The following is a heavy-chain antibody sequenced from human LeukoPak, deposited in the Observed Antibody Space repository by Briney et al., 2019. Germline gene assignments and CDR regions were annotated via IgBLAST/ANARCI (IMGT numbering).Heavy chain of an antibody. CDR2: ISGSGGST. D-gene: IGHD1-26*01. J-gene: IGHJ4*02. CDR3: AKDLVGATVYYFDY. Sequence: GGSLRLSCAASGFTFSSYAMSWVRQAPGKGLEWVSAISGSGGSTYYADSVKGRFTISRDNSKNTLYLQMNSLRAEDTAVYYRAKDLVGATVYYFDYWGQGTLVTVSS. CDR1: GFTFSSYA. V-gene: IGHV3-23*01.